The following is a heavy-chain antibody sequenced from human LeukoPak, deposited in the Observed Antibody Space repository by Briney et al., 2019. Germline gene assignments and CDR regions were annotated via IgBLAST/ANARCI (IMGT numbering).Heavy chain of an antibody. J-gene: IGHJ6*02. CDR1: GFTFSNYA. V-gene: IGHV3-23*01. Sequence: PGGSLRLSCAASGFTFSNYAMSWVRQAPGKGLEWVSVISATGVSTYYADSVKGRFIISRDNSKNTLYLQMNSLRAEDTAVYYCAREPRSLGYSYAATSMDVWGQGTTVTVSS. CDR2: ISATGVST. CDR3: AREPRSLGYSYAATSMDV. D-gene: IGHD5-18*01.